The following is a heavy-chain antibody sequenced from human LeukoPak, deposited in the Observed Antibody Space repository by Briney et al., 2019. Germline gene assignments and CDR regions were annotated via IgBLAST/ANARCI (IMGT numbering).Heavy chain of an antibody. Sequence: GGSLRLSCAASGFTFSSYAMHWVRQAPGKGLEWVAVISYDGSNKYYADSVKGRFTSSRDNPKNTLYLQMIGLRVEDTAVYYCAKDLQTWPRFPDYWGRGTLVTVSS. J-gene: IGHJ4*02. CDR3: AKDLQTWPRFPDY. CDR1: GFTFSSYA. D-gene: IGHD5-12*01. CDR2: ISYDGSNK. V-gene: IGHV3-30-3*01.